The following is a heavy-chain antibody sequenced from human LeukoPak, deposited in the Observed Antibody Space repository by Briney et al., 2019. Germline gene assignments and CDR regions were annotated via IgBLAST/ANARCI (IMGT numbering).Heavy chain of an antibody. V-gene: IGHV3-74*01. CDR1: GFTFSNYA. CDR3: ARGGYSGSYYTPRYYYMDV. J-gene: IGHJ6*03. D-gene: IGHD1-26*01. CDR2: INSDGSST. Sequence: PGGSLRLSCTASGFTFSNYAMNWVRQAPGKGLVWVSRINSDGSSTSYADSVKVRFTISRDNAKNTLYLQMNSLRAEDTAVYHCARGGYSGSYYTPRYYYMDVWGKGTTVTVSS.